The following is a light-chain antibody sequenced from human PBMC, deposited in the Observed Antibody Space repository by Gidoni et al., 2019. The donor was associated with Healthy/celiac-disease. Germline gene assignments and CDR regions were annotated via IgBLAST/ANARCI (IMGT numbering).Light chain of an antibody. J-gene: IGLJ1*01. CDR2: EFS. V-gene: IGLV2-14*01. CDR3: SSYTSSSTLCV. Sequence: QSALTQPASVSGSPGQSITIACTGTSSDVGGYNYVSWSQQHPGKAPKLMMYEFSNRPSGVSNRFSGSKSGNTASLTSSGLQAEDEADYYCSSYTSSSTLCVFGTGTKVTVL. CDR1: SSDVGGYNY.